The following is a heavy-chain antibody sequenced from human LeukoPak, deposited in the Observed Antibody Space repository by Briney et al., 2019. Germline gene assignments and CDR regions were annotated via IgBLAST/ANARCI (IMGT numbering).Heavy chain of an antibody. V-gene: IGHV3-72*01. CDR2: IRSKANRHTT. Sequence: GGSLRLSCAVSGFIFSDHHMDWVRQAPGKGLEWVGRIRSKANRHTTEYAASVKGRFTVSRDDSKNSLYLQMNSLKTEDTAVYYCSRSPAGNVLDQWGQGTLVTVSS. CDR1: GFIFSDHH. D-gene: IGHD2-8*01. CDR3: SRSPAGNVLDQ. J-gene: IGHJ5*02.